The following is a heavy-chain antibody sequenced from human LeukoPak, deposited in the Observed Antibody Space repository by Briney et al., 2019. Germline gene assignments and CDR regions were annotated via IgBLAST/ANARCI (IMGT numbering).Heavy chain of an antibody. CDR1: GFTLSNYA. D-gene: IGHD1-14*01. CDR2: INGSGDKT. J-gene: IGHJ4*02. V-gene: IGHV3-23*01. Sequence: GGSLRLSCAASGFTLSNYAMNWVRQAPGKGLEWVSSINGSGDKTYYADSVKGRFTISRDNSKNTLYPQMNSLRAEDTAVYYCAKPARTDYADYWGQGTLVTVSS. CDR3: AKPARTDYADY.